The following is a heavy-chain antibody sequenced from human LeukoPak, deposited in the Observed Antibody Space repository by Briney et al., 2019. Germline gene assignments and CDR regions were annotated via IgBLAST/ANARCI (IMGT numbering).Heavy chain of an antibody. CDR1: GFTFSSYG. CDR2: VSYDATRT. Sequence: PGGSLRLSCSASGFTFSSYGMTLVLEAPGKGLKKVSAVSYDATRTFYADSVKGRFAISRDNSRNTLFLQMNSLRADDTAVYYCARPGCGGNCYYRMDVWGKGTTVTVSS. J-gene: IGHJ6*04. V-gene: IGHV3-23*01. CDR3: ARPGCGGNCYYRMDV. D-gene: IGHD2-21*01.